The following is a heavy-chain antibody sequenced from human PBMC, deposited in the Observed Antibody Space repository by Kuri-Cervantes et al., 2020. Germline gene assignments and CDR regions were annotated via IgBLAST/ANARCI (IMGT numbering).Heavy chain of an antibody. Sequence: GKSLKISCAASGFTFSRYDMHWVRQATGKGLEWVPAIGTAGETYYPGSVKGRLTISRENAKKSLYLRMNSMRAGDTAVYYCGGSSTGMPLDFWGQGTLVTVSS. V-gene: IGHV3-13*01. CDR2: IGTAGET. CDR3: GGSSTGMPLDF. D-gene: IGHD1-1*01. CDR1: GFTFSRYD. J-gene: IGHJ4*02.